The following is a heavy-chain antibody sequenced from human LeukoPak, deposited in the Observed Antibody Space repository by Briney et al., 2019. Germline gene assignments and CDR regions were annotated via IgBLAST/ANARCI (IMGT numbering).Heavy chain of an antibody. D-gene: IGHD3-3*01. J-gene: IGHJ4*02. CDR1: GYTFTSYG. CDR3: ARVDGWSGQAVD. CDR2: INPNSGGT. Sequence: ASVKVSCKASGYTFTSYGISWVRQAPGQGLEWMGWINPNSGGTNYAQKFQGRVTMTRDTSISTAYMELSRLRSDDTAVYYCARVDGWSGQAVDWGQGTLVTVSS. V-gene: IGHV1-2*02.